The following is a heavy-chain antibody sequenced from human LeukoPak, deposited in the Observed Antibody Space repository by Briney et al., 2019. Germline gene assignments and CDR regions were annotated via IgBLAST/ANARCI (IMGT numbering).Heavy chain of an antibody. D-gene: IGHD2-21*02. V-gene: IGHV1-3*04. J-gene: IGHJ4*02. CDR3: ARNTETAIPLPYYFDY. CDR2: INTGNGNT. Sequence: ASVTVSCTASGYTFTSYAMHWVRQAPGQRLECMGWINTGNGNTKYSQKFQGRVTITRDTSASTAYMDLSSLRSEDTAVYYCARNTETAIPLPYYFDYWGRGTLVTVSS. CDR1: GYTFTSYA.